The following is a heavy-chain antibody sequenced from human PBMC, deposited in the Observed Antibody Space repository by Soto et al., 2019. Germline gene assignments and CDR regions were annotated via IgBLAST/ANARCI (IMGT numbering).Heavy chain of an antibody. D-gene: IGHD3-22*01. CDR3: AKHSSRYYYDSSGYHYPFDY. CDR1: GFTFSSYA. V-gene: IGHV3-23*01. Sequence: GGSLRLSCEASGFTFSSYAMSWVRQAPGKGLEWVSAISGSDSNTYYADSMKGRFTISRDNSRNTLYLQMNSLRAEDTAVYFCAKHSSRYYYDSSGYHYPFDYWGQGTLVTVSS. J-gene: IGHJ4*02. CDR2: ISGSDSNT.